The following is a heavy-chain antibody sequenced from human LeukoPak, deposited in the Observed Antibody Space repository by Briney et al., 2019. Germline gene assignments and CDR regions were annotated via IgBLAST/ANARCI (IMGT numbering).Heavy chain of an antibody. CDR1: EFTFIHHW. V-gene: IGHV3-7*01. CDR2: IKQDGSET. J-gene: IGHJ6*03. CDR3: ARGPILRHFDYYMDV. Sequence: GGSLRLSCAASEFTFIHHWMTWVRQAPGKGLELVANIKQDGSETYYVDSVKGRFTISRDNAKNSLDMQMNSLRVEDTAVYYCARGPILRHFDYYMDVWGKGTTVIIS. D-gene: IGHD3-9*01.